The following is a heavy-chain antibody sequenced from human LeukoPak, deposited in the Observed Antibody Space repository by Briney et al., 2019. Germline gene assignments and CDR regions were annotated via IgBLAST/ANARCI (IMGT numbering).Heavy chain of an antibody. CDR3: ARGYSSSWYYNWFDP. Sequence: SETLSLTCTVSGYSISSGYYWAWLRQSPGKGLEWIGNVYHDGRTYYNPSLKSRVTISVDTSTNQFSLKLSSVTATDTALYYCARGYSSSWYYNWFDPWGQGTLVTVSS. CDR1: GYSISSGYY. CDR2: VYHDGRT. J-gene: IGHJ5*02. V-gene: IGHV4-38-2*02. D-gene: IGHD6-13*01.